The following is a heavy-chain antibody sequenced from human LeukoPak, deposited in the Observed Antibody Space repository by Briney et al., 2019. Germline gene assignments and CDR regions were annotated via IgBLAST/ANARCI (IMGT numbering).Heavy chain of an antibody. D-gene: IGHD6-19*01. CDR3: ARVHREAVAGIG. CDR2: IYHSGST. J-gene: IGHJ4*02. V-gene: IGHV4-30-2*01. CDR1: GGSISSGGYC. Sequence: SETLSLTCTVSGGSISSGGYCWSWIRQPPGKGLEWIGYIYHSGSTYYNPSLKSRVTISVDRSKNQFSLKLSSVTAADTAVYYCARVHREAVAGIGWGQGTLVTVSS.